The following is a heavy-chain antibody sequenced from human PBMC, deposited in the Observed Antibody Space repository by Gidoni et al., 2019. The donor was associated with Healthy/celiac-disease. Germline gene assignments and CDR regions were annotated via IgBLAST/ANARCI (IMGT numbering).Heavy chain of an antibody. J-gene: IGHJ4*02. Sequence: SLGLSFAPSGFTFSSYSMNWVRQAPGKGLEWVSSISSSSSYIYYADSVKGRFTISRDNAKNSLYLQMNSLRAEDTAVYYCARDSLRLGELSPYYFDYWGQGTLVTVSS. CDR1: GFTFSSYS. D-gene: IGHD3-16*02. CDR3: ARDSLRLGELSPYYFDY. CDR2: ISSSSSYI. V-gene: IGHV3-21*01.